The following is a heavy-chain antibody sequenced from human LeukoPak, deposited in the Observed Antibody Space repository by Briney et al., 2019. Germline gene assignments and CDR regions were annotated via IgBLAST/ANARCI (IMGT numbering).Heavy chain of an antibody. D-gene: IGHD5-18*01. Sequence: PGGSLRLSCAASGFTLSSHSMNWVRQAPGKRLEWVASISSSSSYIYYADSVKGRFTISRDNAKNSLFLQMNSLRAEDTAVYYCARDGVRAGIQLWLTGYYYYMDVWGKGTTVTI. CDR3: ARDGVRAGIQLWLTGYYYYMDV. CDR2: ISSSSSYI. CDR1: GFTLSSHS. V-gene: IGHV3-21*01. J-gene: IGHJ6*03.